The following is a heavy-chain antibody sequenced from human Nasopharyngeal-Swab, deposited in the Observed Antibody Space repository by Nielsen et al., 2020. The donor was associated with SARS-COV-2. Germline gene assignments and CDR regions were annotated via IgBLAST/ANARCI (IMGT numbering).Heavy chain of an antibody. CDR2: ISYDGSNK. J-gene: IGHJ4*02. D-gene: IGHD6-13*01. V-gene: IGHV3-30*04. Sequence: GGPLNPSCPASGFTSSSFALPWVPQAPGKGLEWVAVISYDGSNKYYVDSVKGRFTVPRDNSKNTLYLQMNSLRAEDTAVYYCARDLFHSSSWYEDYWGQGTLVTVSS. CDR3: ARDLFHSSSWYEDY. CDR1: GFTSSSFA.